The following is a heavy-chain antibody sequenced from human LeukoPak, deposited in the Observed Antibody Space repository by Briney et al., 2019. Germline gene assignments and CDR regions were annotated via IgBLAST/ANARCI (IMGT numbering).Heavy chain of an antibody. CDR2: IIPNSGGT. J-gene: IGHJ4*01. CDR1: GGTFRSYA. Sequence: ASVKVSCKASGGTFRSYAINWVRQAPGQGLEWMGRIIPNSGGTNYAQKFQGRVTMTRDTSISTAYMELSRLSSDDTAVYYCATDLGSSWIYWGQGTPVTVSS. V-gene: IGHV1-2*02. D-gene: IGHD6-13*01. CDR3: ATDLGSSWIY.